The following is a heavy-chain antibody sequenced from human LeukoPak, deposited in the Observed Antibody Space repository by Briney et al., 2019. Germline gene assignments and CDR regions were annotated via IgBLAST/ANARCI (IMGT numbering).Heavy chain of an antibody. V-gene: IGHV3-20*04. D-gene: IGHD6-19*01. CDR3: ARAKVSSGWYEILDY. CDR1: GFTFDDYA. Sequence: PGGSLRLSCAASGFTFDDYAMHWVRHAPGKGLEWVSGINWNGGSTGYADSVKGRFTISRDNAKNSLYLQMNSLRAEDTALYYCARAKVSSGWYEILDYWGQGTLVTVSS. CDR2: INWNGGST. J-gene: IGHJ4*02.